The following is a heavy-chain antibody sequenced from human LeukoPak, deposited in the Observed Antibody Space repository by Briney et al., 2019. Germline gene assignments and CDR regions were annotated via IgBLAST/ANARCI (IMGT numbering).Heavy chain of an antibody. V-gene: IGHV4-59*01. CDR1: GGSISSYY. CDR3: ARGDGYYYLDY. Sequence: SETLSLTCTVSGGSISSYYWNWIRQPPGKRLEWIGYIYYSGSTNYNPSLKSRVTISIDTSKNQFSLKLSSVTAADTAVYYCARGDGYYYLDYRGQGTLVTVSS. J-gene: IGHJ4*02. D-gene: IGHD5-24*01. CDR2: IYYSGST.